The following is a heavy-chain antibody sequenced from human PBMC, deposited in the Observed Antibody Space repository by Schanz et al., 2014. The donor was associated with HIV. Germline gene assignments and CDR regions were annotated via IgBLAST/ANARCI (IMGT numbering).Heavy chain of an antibody. Sequence: EVQLLESGGGLVQPGESLRLSCAVSGFRFSSHAMTWVRQAPGKGLEWVSGISISGETTYYADSVKGRFTISRDNSKNTLHLQMNSLRPEDTAIYYCAKRSGRSFGYFDSWGQGLLVTVSS. J-gene: IGHJ4*02. V-gene: IGHV3-23*01. D-gene: IGHD2-15*01. CDR1: GFRFSSHA. CDR3: AKRSGRSFGYFDS. CDR2: ISISGETT.